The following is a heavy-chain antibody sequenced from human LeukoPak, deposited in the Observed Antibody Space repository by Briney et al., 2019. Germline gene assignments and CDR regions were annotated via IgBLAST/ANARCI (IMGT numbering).Heavy chain of an antibody. CDR1: GGSISSSSYY. V-gene: IGHV4-39*02. J-gene: IGHJ3*02. D-gene: IGHD2-21*01. CDR3: ARDSGASSGKAFDI. CDR2: IYYSENT. Sequence: PSETLSLTCTVSGGSISSSSYYWGWIRQPPGKGLEWIGSIYYSENTYYNPSLKSRVTIFVDTSKNQFSLKLSSVTAADTAVYYCARDSGASSGKAFDIWGQGTMVTVSS.